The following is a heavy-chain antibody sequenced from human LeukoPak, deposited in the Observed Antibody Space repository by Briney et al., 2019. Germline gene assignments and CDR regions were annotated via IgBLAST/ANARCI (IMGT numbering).Heavy chain of an antibody. CDR2: IIPILGIA. CDR1: GGTFSSYA. J-gene: IGHJ3*02. CDR3: TSSYDSSDAFDI. D-gene: IGHD3-22*01. V-gene: IGHV1-69*04. Sequence: SVKVSCKASGGTFSSYAISWVRQAPGQGLEWMGRIIPILGIANYAQKFQGRVTITADKSTSTAYMELSSLRSEDTAVYYCTSSYDSSDAFDIWGQGTMVTVSS.